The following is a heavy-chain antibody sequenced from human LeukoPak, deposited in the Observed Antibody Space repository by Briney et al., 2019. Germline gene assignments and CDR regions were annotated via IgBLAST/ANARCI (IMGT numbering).Heavy chain of an antibody. D-gene: IGHD1-1*01. CDR1: DDSITMYY. V-gene: IGHV4-59*01. Sequence: SETLSLTCSVSDDSITMYYWTWNRQPPGKGLEWIGYVDHTGSTNFNPSLNGRFSISRYTCKSLFSLRLRSVTAADTAVYFCARGRVSSSTWYSTYYYYFYMDVWGKGTTVTVSS. CDR3: ARGRVSSSTWYSTYYYYFYMDV. CDR2: VDHTGST. J-gene: IGHJ6*03.